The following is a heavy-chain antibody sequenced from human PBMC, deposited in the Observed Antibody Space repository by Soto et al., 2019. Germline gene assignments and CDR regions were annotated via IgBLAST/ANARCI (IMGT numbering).Heavy chain of an antibody. CDR1: GFSFANYW. V-gene: IGHV5-10-1*01. CDR2: IDPSESYS. CDR3: WGEGFVMDV. J-gene: IGHJ6*02. Sequence: PGESLQISCTGSGFSFANYWINWVRQLPGKGLEWMGRIDPSESYSNYSPSFQGHVTISADKSINTAYLQWSSLKASDTAMYYCWGEGFVMDVWGQGSRVTVSS. D-gene: IGHD3-16*01.